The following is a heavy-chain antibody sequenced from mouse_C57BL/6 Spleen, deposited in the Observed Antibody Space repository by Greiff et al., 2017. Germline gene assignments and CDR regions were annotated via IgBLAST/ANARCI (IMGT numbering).Heavy chain of an antibody. CDR2: IHPSSGST. CDR1: GYTFTSYW. J-gene: IGHJ2*01. CDR3: AGYYDYDNSFDY. Sequence: VQLQQPGAELVKPGASVKLSCKASGYTFTSYWMHWVKQRPGQGLEWIGMIHPSSGSTNYNEKFKSKATLTVDKSSSTAYMDLSSLTSEDSAVYSCAGYYDYDNSFDYWGQGTTLTVSS. V-gene: IGHV1-64*01. D-gene: IGHD2-4*01.